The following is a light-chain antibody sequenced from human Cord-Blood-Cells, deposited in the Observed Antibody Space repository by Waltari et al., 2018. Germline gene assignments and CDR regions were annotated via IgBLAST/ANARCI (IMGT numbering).Light chain of an antibody. CDR3: SSYTSSSTPLV. CDR1: SSDVGGYNY. Sequence: QSALTQPASVSGSPGQSITISCTGTSSDVGGYNYVSLYQQHPGKAPKLMVYEVSNRPSGVSKRCSGSKSGNTASLTISGLQAEDEADYYCSSYTSSSTPLVFGGGTKLTVL. V-gene: IGLV2-14*01. J-gene: IGLJ3*02. CDR2: EVS.